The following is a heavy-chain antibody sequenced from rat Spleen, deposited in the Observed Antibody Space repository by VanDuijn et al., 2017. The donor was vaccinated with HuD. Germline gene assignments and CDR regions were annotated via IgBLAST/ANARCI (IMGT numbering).Heavy chain of an antibody. CDR3: ARQPVCPGVMDA. J-gene: IGHJ4*01. V-gene: IGHV5-22*01. D-gene: IGHD1-6*01. CDR1: GFTFSDYY. Sequence: EVQLVESGGGLVQPGRSLKLSCAASGFTFSDYYMAWVRQAPKKGLEWVASISYEGSSTYYGDSVKGRFTISRDNAKSTLYLQMNSLRSEDTATYYCARQPVCPGVMDAWGQGVSVTVSS. CDR2: ISYEGSST.